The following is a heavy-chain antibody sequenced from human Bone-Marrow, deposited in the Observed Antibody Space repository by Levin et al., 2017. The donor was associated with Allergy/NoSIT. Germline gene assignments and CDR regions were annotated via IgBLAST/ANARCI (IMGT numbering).Heavy chain of an antibody. Sequence: SCAVYGGSFSGYYWSWIRQPPGKGLEWIGEINHSGSTNYNPSLKSRVTISVDTSKNQFSLKLSSVTAADTAVYYCAVTNCSSTSCYGSPTNDYYYMDVWGKGTTVTVSS. D-gene: IGHD2-2*01. CDR3: AVTNCSSTSCYGSPTNDYYYMDV. CDR1: GGSFSGYY. J-gene: IGHJ6*03. V-gene: IGHV4-34*01. CDR2: INHSGST.